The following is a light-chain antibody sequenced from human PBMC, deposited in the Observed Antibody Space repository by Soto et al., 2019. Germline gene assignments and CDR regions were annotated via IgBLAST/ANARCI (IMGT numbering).Light chain of an antibody. V-gene: IGKV1-27*01. CDR2: AAS. CDR3: QKYNSAPLT. CDR1: QGISNS. Sequence: IQMTQSKSSLSVSVGHRVIITCRASQGISNSLAWYQQKPGKVPKLLIYAASTLQSGVPSRFSGSGSGTDFTLTISSLQPDDFATYYCQKYNSAPLTFGGGTMVDIK. J-gene: IGKJ4*01.